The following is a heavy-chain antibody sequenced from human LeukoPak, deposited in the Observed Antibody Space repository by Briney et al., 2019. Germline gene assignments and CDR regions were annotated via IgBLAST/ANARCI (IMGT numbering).Heavy chain of an antibody. J-gene: IGHJ5*02. Sequence: ASVKVSCKAFGYTFTSNYMHWVRQAPGQGPEWMGVISPSGGSTTYAQKFQGRVTITADESTSTAYMELSSLRSEDTAVYYCARVLEVSTVWFDPWGQGTLVTVSS. CDR2: ISPSGGST. CDR3: ARVLEVSTVWFDP. V-gene: IGHV1-46*01. CDR1: GYTFTSNY. D-gene: IGHD5/OR15-5a*01.